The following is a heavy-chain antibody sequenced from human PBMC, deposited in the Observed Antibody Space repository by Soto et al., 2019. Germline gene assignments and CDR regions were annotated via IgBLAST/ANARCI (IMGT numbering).Heavy chain of an antibody. V-gene: IGHV4-34*01. D-gene: IGHD3-3*01. CDR2: INHSGST. CDR1: GGSFSGYY. J-gene: IGHJ6*03. CDR3: ARGRADYDFWSGTYYYYYYMDV. Sequence: QVQLQQWGAGLLKPSETLSLTCAVYGGSFSGYYWSWIRQPPGKGLEWIGEINHSGSTNYNPSLKRRVTIAVGTSKNQFSLKLSSVTAADTAVYYCARGRADYDFWSGTYYYYYYMDVWGKGTTVTVSS.